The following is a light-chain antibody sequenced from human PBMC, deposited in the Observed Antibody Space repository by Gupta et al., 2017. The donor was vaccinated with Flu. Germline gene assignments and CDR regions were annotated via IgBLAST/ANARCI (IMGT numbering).Light chain of an antibody. Sequence: VDRVTITCRASQSISSWLAWYQQKPGKAPKLLIYKSSSSQSGVPSRFSGRGSGTEFTLTINILQADDSATYYCQQYKDFSLTFGKGTKVEIK. V-gene: IGKV1-5*03. CDR2: KSS. CDR3: QQYKDFSLT. CDR1: QSISSW. J-gene: IGKJ1*01.